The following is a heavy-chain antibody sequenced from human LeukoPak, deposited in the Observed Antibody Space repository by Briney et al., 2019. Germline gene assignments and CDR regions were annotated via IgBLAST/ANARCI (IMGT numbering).Heavy chain of an antibody. V-gene: IGHV3-74*01. Sequence: GGSLRLSCAASGFTFSSYWMHWVRQAPGKGLVWVSRINSDGSSTSYADSVKGRFTISRDNAKNTLYLQMNSLRAEDTAVYYCASDTYYYDSSGYYRDAFDVWGLGTMVTVSS. CDR2: INSDGSST. CDR1: GFTFSSYW. CDR3: ASDTYYYDSSGYYRDAFDV. D-gene: IGHD3-22*01. J-gene: IGHJ3*01.